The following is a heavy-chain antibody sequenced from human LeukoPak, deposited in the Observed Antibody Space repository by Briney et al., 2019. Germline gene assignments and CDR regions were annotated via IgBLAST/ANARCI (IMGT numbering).Heavy chain of an antibody. Sequence: PGGSLRLSCAASGFTFSSYGMHWVRQAPGKGLVWVSRINSDGSSTSYADSVKGRFTISRDNAKNTLYLQMNSLRAEDTAVYYCARDQTGYSYGYWGQGTLVTVSS. D-gene: IGHD5-18*01. CDR2: INSDGSST. J-gene: IGHJ4*02. CDR1: GFTFSSYG. CDR3: ARDQTGYSYGY. V-gene: IGHV3-74*01.